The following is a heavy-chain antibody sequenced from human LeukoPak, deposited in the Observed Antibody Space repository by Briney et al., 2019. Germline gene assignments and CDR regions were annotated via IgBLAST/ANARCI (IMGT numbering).Heavy chain of an antibody. V-gene: IGHV3-74*01. CDR3: ARQSNYGLDY. J-gene: IGHJ4*02. Sequence: GGSLRLSCAASGFTFNSYWMHWVRQAPGKGLIWVSRINSDGSSTNYADSVKGRFTISRDNAKNTLYLQMNSLTAEDTAVYYCARQSNYGLDYWGQGTLVTVSS. D-gene: IGHD3-10*01. CDR1: GFTFNSYW. CDR2: INSDGSST.